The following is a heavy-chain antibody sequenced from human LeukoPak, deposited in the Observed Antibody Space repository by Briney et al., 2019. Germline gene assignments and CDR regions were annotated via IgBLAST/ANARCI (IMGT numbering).Heavy chain of an antibody. Sequence: GGSLRLFCAASGFTFSSYSMNWVRQAPGKGLEWVSSISSSSSYIYYADSVKGRFTISRDNAKNSLYLQMNSLRAEDTAVYYCARAGVDTAMVRPLDYWGQGTLVTVSS. V-gene: IGHV3-21*01. D-gene: IGHD5-18*01. J-gene: IGHJ4*02. CDR2: ISSSSSYI. CDR1: GFTFSSYS. CDR3: ARAGVDTAMVRPLDY.